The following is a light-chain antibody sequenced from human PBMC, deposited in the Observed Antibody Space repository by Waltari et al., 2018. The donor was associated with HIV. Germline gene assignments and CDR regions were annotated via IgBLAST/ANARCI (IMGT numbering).Light chain of an antibody. Sequence: SYVLTQPPSVSVAPGQTARITCGGNNSGRKSVHWYQQKPGQAHVLVVYDDSDRPSGIPERFSGSNSGNTATLTISRVEAGDEADYHCQVWDSSSDHVLFGGGTKVTVL. V-gene: IGLV3-21*02. CDR3: QVWDSSSDHVL. J-gene: IGLJ2*01. CDR2: DDS. CDR1: NSGRKS.